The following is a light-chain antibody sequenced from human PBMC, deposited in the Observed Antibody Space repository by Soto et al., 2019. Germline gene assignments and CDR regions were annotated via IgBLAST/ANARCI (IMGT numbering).Light chain of an antibody. V-gene: IGKV3-20*01. Sequence: EIVLTQSPGTLSLSPGVRATLSCRASQSVSSSYLAWYQQKPGQAPRLLIYGASSRATGIPDRFSGSGSGTDFTLTISRLEPEDFALYYCQQYGSSPPWTFGQGTKVEIK. CDR1: QSVSSSY. CDR3: QQYGSSPPWT. CDR2: GAS. J-gene: IGKJ1*01.